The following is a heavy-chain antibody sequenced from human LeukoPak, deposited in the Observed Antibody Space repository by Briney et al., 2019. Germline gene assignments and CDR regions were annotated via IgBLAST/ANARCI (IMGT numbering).Heavy chain of an antibody. CDR3: ARGISDP. CDR2: IYNSGNS. CDR1: GGSISSGSYY. J-gene: IGHJ5*02. D-gene: IGHD3-10*01. Sequence: SETLSLTCTVSGGSISSGSYYWSWIRQPAGKGLEWIGRIYNSGNSNYNPSLKSRVTISVDTSKNQFSLKLSSVTAADTAVYYCARGISDPWGQGTLVTVSS. V-gene: IGHV4-61*02.